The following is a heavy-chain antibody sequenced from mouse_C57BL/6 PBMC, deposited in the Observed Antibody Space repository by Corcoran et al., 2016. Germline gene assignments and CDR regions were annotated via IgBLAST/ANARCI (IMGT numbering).Heavy chain of an antibody. Sequence: QVTLKESGPGILQSSQTLSLTCSFSGFSLSTSGMGVSWIRQPSGKGLEWLAHIYWDDDKRYNPSLKSRLTISKDTSRNQVFLKITSVDTADTATYYCASPYYYGSSGHWYFDVWGTGTTVTVSS. J-gene: IGHJ1*03. CDR2: IYWDDDK. D-gene: IGHD1-1*01. CDR3: ASPYYYGSSGHWYFDV. V-gene: IGHV8-12*01. CDR1: GFSLSTSGMG.